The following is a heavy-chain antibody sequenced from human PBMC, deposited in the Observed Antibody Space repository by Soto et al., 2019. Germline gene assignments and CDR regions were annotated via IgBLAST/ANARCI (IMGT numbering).Heavy chain of an antibody. V-gene: IGHV3-23*01. D-gene: IGHD2-2*01. Sequence: PVGALVLSCAASGFTFTKYAMTWVRQAPGKGLEWVSSISKSGGDTYYADSVKGRFTISRDNSKNTLYLQMNGLRAEDTALYFCAKDTYSSSWYFWGQGTLVTVSS. CDR2: ISKSGGDT. CDR3: AKDTYSSSWYF. J-gene: IGHJ4*02. CDR1: GFTFTKYA.